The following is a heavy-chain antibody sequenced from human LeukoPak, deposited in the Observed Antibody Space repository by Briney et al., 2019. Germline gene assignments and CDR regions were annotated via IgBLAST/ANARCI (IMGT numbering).Heavy chain of an antibody. CDR1: GFTFSSYA. D-gene: IGHD6-19*01. J-gene: IGHJ6*02. CDR2: ISGSGGST. CDR3: AKDQGYSSGWYDYYYGMDV. Sequence: GGSLRLSCAASGFTFSSYAMSWVRQAPGKGLEWVSAISGSGGSTYYAGSVKGRFTISRDNSKNTLYLQMNSLRAEDTAVYYCAKDQGYSSGWYDYYYGMDVWGQGTTVTVSS. V-gene: IGHV3-23*01.